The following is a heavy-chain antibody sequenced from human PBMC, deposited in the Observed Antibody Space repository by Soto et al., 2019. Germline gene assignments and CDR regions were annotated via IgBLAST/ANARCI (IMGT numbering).Heavy chain of an antibody. CDR2: VSHDGRNT. CDR1: GFTFSDYA. J-gene: IGHJ4*02. V-gene: IGHV3-30*18. Sequence: VQLVESGGGVVQPGRSLRLSCAASGFTFSDYAMHWVRQAPGKGLEWVAVVSHDGRNTHYADSVKGRFTISRDSSKNTVTLEMTSMRAEYTAVYYCAKRGRQWLVISDFNYWGQGALVTVSS. CDR3: AKRGRQWLVISDFNY. D-gene: IGHD6-19*01.